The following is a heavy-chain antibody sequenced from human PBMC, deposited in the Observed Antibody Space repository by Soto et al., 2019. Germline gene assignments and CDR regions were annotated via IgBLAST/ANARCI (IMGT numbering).Heavy chain of an antibody. CDR1: GGSISGYY. J-gene: IGHJ6*02. CDR3: ARQQLLPFYYALDV. Sequence: QVQLQESGPGLVKPSDTLSLTCTVSGGSISGYYWSWIRQSPGKGLEYIGYIYYRGSTNYNPSLKSRVTMSVDTSRNQFSLKVNSVTAAATAVYYCARQQLLPFYYALDVWGQGTTVTVSS. D-gene: IGHD6-13*01. CDR2: IYYRGST. V-gene: IGHV4-59*07.